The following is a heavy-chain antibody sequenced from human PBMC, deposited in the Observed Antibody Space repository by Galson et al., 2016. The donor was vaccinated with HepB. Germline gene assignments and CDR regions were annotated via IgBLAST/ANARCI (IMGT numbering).Heavy chain of an antibody. Sequence: SETLSLTCTVSGGSVSSGSYYWNWIRQSPGKGLEWIGFIFYSGSTNYSPSLKSRVTISVDTPKNQFSLKLSSVTAADTAVYYCARGDNPDYGDYASAYYYMDVWGKGTTVTVSS. V-gene: IGHV4-61*01. CDR3: ARGDNPDYGDYASAYYYMDV. CDR1: GGSVSSGSYY. D-gene: IGHD4-17*01. J-gene: IGHJ6*03. CDR2: IFYSGST.